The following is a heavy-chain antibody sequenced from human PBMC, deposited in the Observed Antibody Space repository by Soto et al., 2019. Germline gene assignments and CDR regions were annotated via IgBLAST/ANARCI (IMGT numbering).Heavy chain of an antibody. CDR2: IHYSGST. J-gene: IGHJ6*02. Sequence: SETLSLTCIVSGDSISTYYWSWIRQPPGKGLEWIGYIHYSGSTNSNPSLKSRVTISVDTSKNQVSLKLSSVTAADTAVYYSARAFGCSSGSCHPWGVDVWGQGTTVTVSS. V-gene: IGHV4-59*01. CDR3: ARAFGCSSGSCHPWGVDV. CDR1: GDSISTYY. D-gene: IGHD2-15*01.